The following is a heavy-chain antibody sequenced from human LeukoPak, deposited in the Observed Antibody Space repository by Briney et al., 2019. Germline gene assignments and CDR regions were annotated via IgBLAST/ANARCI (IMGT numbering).Heavy chain of an antibody. V-gene: IGHV4-31*11. CDR3: ARAPAEAAFDI. CDR1: GGSFSGYY. CDR2: IYYSGST. J-gene: IGHJ3*02. Sequence: PSETLSLTCAVYGGSFSGYYWSWIRQHPGKGLEWIGYIYYSGSTYYNPSLKSRVTISVDTSKNQFSLKLSSVTAADTAVYYCARAPAEAAFDIWGQGTMVTVSS.